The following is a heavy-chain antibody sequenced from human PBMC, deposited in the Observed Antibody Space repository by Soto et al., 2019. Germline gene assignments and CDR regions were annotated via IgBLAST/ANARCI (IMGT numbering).Heavy chain of an antibody. D-gene: IGHD6-19*01. V-gene: IGHV3-74*01. J-gene: IGHJ4*02. CDR3: ARLGYSSGWDY. Sequence: EVQLVESGGGLVQPGGSLRLSCAASGFTFSSYLMHWARQAPGQGLLWVSRINSDGSNTIYADSVKGRFTISSDNPKKTLDLQMNCLRAEDTAVYYCARLGYSSGWDYWGQGTLVTVSS. CDR1: GFTFSSYL. CDR2: INSDGSNT.